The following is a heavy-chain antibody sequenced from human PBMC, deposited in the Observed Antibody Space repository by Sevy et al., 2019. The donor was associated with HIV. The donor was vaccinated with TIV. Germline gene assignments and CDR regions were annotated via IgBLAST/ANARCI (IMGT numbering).Heavy chain of an antibody. CDR2: IYYSGST. D-gene: IGHD4-17*01. CDR3: AREPAPAYGEPYYFDY. CDR1: GGSISSGGYY. Sequence: SETLSLTCTVSGGSISSGGYYWSWIRQHPGKGLEWIGYIYYSGSTYYNPSLRRRVTISVDTSKNQFSLKLSSVTAADTAVYYCAREPAPAYGEPYYFDYWGQGTLVTVSS. J-gene: IGHJ4*02. V-gene: IGHV4-31*03.